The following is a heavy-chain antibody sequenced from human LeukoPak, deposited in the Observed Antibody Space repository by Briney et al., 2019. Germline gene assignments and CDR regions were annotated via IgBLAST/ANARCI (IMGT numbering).Heavy chain of an antibody. D-gene: IGHD3-10*01. Sequence: GGSLRLSCAASGFTFSNYWMHWVRQAPGKGLVWVSRINSDGSSTSYADSVKGRFTISRDNAKNTLYLQMNSLRAEDTAVYYCAREEYYGSGEWFDPWGQGTLVTVSS. CDR3: AREEYYGSGEWFDP. CDR1: GFTFSNYW. J-gene: IGHJ5*02. V-gene: IGHV3-74*01. CDR2: INSDGSST.